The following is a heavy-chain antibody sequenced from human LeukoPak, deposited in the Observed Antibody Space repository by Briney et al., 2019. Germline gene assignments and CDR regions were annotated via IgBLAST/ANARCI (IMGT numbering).Heavy chain of an antibody. Sequence: GGSLRLSCAASGFTFSSYSMNWVRQAPGKGLEWVSYISSSSSTIYYADSVKGRFTISRDNAKNSLYLQMDSLRAEDTAVYYCAATYYDFWSGYYPEAWGQGTLVTVSS. J-gene: IGHJ5*02. CDR3: AATYYDFWSGYYPEA. CDR2: ISSSSSTI. V-gene: IGHV3-48*01. D-gene: IGHD3-3*01. CDR1: GFTFSSYS.